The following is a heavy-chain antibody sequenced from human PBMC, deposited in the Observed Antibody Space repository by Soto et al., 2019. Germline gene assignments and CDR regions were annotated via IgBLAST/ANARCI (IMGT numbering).Heavy chain of an antibody. D-gene: IGHD2-2*01. Sequence: QVQLQESGPGLVKPSQTLSLTCTVSGGSISSGGYYWSWIRQHPGKGLEWIGYIYYSGSTYYNPSLTSRVTISVDTSKNQFSLKLSSVTAADTAVYYCARSSTSANYFDYCGQGTLVTVSS. CDR3: ARSSTSANYFDY. CDR1: GGSISSGGYY. CDR2: IYYSGST. J-gene: IGHJ4*02. V-gene: IGHV4-31*03.